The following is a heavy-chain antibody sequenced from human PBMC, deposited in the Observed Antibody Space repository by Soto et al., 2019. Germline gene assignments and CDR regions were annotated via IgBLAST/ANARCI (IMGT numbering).Heavy chain of an antibody. J-gene: IGHJ4*02. CDR2: LDSGGSA. D-gene: IGHD1-1*01. V-gene: IGHV3-53*01. CDR1: GFTFSGNY. CDR3: EKVNDGKFDY. Sequence: ESLTLSCAASGFTFSGNYMSWVRQAPGTGLEGVSFLDSGGSAFYPDSVKGRFTISRDNSKNTLYLQMNSLTVEDTAVYYCEKVNDGKFDYWGQGTLVTVPS.